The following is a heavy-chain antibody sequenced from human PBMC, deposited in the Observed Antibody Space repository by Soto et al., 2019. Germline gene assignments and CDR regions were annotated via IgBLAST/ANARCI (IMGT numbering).Heavy chain of an antibody. CDR3: ASFRGDFMYDY. V-gene: IGHV4-59*01. CDR2: IYYSGST. J-gene: IGHJ4*02. CDR1: GGSISSYY. D-gene: IGHD4-17*01. Sequence: SETLSLTCTVSGGSISSYYWSWIRQPPGKGLEWIGYIYYSGSTNYNPSLKSRVTISVDTSKNQFSLKLSSVTAADTAVYYCASFRGDFMYDYWGQGTLVTVSS.